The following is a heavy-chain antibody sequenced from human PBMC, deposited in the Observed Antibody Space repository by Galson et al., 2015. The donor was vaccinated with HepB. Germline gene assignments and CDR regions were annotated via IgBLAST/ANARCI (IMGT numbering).Heavy chain of an antibody. CDR2: FDPEDGET. V-gene: IGHV1-24*01. Sequence: SVKVSCKVSGYTLTELSMHWVRQAPGKGLEWMGGFDPEDGETIYAQKFQGRVTMTEDTSTDTAYMELGSLRSEDTAVYYCATGAHDYYGLDYWGQGTLVTVSS. J-gene: IGHJ4*02. CDR3: ATGAHDYYGLDY. D-gene: IGHD4-17*01. CDR1: GYTLTELS.